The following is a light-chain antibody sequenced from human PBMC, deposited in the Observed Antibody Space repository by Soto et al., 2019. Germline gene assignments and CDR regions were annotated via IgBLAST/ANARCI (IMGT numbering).Light chain of an antibody. CDR2: AAS. CDR3: QQSTGIPYT. Sequence: IQMTQSPSSLSASVGDRVTITCRAGQSISTYLNWYQQKPGKAPKLLIYAASSLQSGVPSRFSGSGSGTDFTLTISNLQPDDSATYYCQQSTGIPYTFGQGSKLEIK. CDR1: QSISTY. V-gene: IGKV1-39*01. J-gene: IGKJ2*01.